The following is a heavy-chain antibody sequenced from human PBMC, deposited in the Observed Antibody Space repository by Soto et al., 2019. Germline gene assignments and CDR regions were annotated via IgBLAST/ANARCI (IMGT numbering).Heavy chain of an antibody. Sequence: QVQLQESGPRLVQPSETLSRTCSVSGGSVSSDSYYWSWIRQPPGAGLEWIGYIYFSGTTNYNPSLESRISILVDSSKNQFSLKLSSVTAADTAVYYCARSPDSGDYVDYWGQGTLVAVSS. CDR1: GGSVSSDSYY. CDR2: IYFSGTT. D-gene: IGHD4-17*01. J-gene: IGHJ4*02. V-gene: IGHV4-61*01. CDR3: ARSPDSGDYVDY.